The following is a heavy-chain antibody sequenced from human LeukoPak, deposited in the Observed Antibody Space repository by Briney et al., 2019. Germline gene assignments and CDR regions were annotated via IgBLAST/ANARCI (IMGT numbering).Heavy chain of an antibody. J-gene: IGHJ4*02. CDR2: ISGSGGST. CDR3: AKGREWLVQMFDY. CDR1: GFTFSSYA. V-gene: IGHV3-23*01. D-gene: IGHD6-19*01. Sequence: PGGSLRLSCAASGFTFSSYAMSWVRQAPGKGLEWVSAISGSGGSTYYADSVKGRSTISRDNSKNTLYLQMNSLRAEDTAVYYCAKGREWLVQMFDYWGQGTLVTVSS.